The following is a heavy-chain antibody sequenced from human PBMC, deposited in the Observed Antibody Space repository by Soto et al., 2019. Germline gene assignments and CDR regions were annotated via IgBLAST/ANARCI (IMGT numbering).Heavy chain of an antibody. V-gene: IGHV1-69*06. Sequence: GSSVKVSCKASGGTFSSYAISWVRQAPGQGLEWMGGIIPIFGTANYAQKFQGRVTITADKSTSTAYMELSSLRSEDTAVYYCASGAHRLYGSGIPLDVFDIWGQGTMVTGSS. CDR3: ASGAHRLYGSGIPLDVFDI. CDR1: GGTFSSYA. CDR2: IIPIFGTA. J-gene: IGHJ3*02. D-gene: IGHD3-10*01.